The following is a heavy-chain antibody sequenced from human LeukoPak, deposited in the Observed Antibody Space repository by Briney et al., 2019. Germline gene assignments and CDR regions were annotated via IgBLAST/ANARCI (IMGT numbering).Heavy chain of an antibody. CDR1: GFTFSSYW. V-gene: IGHV3-7*01. J-gene: IGHJ4*02. CDR3: ARERDIYGDYVGSY. D-gene: IGHD4-17*01. Sequence: GGSLRLSCAASGFTFSSYWMSWVRQAPGKGLEWVANIKQDGSEKYYVDSVKGRFTISRDNAKNSLYLQMNSLRAEDTAVYYCARERDIYGDYVGSYWGQGTLVTVSS. CDR2: IKQDGSEK.